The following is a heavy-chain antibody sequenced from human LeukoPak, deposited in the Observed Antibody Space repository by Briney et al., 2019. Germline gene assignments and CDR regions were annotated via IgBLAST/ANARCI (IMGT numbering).Heavy chain of an antibody. CDR1: GYTFTGYY. CDR3: ARGEIRFLEWLLESHAHAFDI. CDR2: INPNSGGT. V-gene: IGHV1-2*02. D-gene: IGHD3-3*01. Sequence: GASVKVSCKASGYTFTGYYMHWVRQAPGQGLEWMGWINPNSGGTNYAQKFQGRVTMTRDTSISTAYMELSRLRSDDTAVYYCARGEIRFLEWLLESHAHAFDIWGQGTMVTVSS. J-gene: IGHJ3*02.